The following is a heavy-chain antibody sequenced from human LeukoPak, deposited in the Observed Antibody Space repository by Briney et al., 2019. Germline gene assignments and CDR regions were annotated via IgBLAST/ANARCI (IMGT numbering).Heavy chain of an antibody. CDR2: IWYDGSKK. CDR1: GFTFSRYG. CDR3: ARDLTMVRGVIDY. J-gene: IGHJ4*02. D-gene: IGHD3-10*01. V-gene: IGHV3-30*19. Sequence: GGSLRLSCAASGFTFSRYGMHWVRQAPGKGREGVAVIWYDGSKKYYADSVKGGFTISRDNSKNTLYLQMNSLRAEDTAVYYCARDLTMVRGVIDYWGQGTLVTVSS.